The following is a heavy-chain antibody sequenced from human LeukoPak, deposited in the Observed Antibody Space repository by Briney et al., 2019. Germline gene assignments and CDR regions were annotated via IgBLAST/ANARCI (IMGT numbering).Heavy chain of an antibody. CDR2: IYYSGST. CDR1: GGSISSSDHY. Sequence: SETLSLTCTVSGGSISSSDHYWGWIRQPPGKGLEWIGSIYYSGSTYYNPSLKSRVTISVDTSKNQFSLKLSSVTAADTAVYYCASSRYSYGYTPFDYWGQGTLVTVSS. D-gene: IGHD5-18*01. V-gene: IGHV4-39*07. CDR3: ASSRYSYGYTPFDY. J-gene: IGHJ4*02.